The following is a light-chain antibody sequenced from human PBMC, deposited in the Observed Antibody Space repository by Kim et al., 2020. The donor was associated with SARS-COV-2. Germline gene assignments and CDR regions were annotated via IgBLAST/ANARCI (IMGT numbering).Light chain of an antibody. CDR2: DAS. CDR3: QQRSNRFT. V-gene: IGKV3-11*01. CDR1: QSVSSY. Sequence: SLSRGDRATHSCRASQSVSSYLAWYQQKPGQAPRLLIYDASNRATGIPARFSGSGSGTDFTLTISSLEPEDFAVYYCQQRSNRFTFGPGTKVDIK. J-gene: IGKJ3*01.